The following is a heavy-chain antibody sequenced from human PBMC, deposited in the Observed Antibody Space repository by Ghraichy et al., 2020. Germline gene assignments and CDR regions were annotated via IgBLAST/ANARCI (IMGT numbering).Heavy chain of an antibody. Sequence: SQTLSLTCAVFGGSFSGYYWTWIRQSPGKGLEWIGEINHSGSTNYNPSLKSRVTISIDTSKNQFSLKLSSVTAADTAVYYCARRNFLQTPHYSYSYMDVWGKGTTVTVSS. D-gene: IGHD2/OR15-2a*01. CDR2: INHSGST. CDR1: GGSFSGYY. V-gene: IGHV4-34*01. J-gene: IGHJ6*03. CDR3: ARRNFLQTPHYSYSYMDV.